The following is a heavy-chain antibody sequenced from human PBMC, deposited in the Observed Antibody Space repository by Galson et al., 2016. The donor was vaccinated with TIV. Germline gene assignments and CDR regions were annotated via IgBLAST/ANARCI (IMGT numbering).Heavy chain of an antibody. CDR1: GYRFTGYY. D-gene: IGHD3-3*02. CDR3: ARSRLGRAVNIFGVVVVAGWFDP. J-gene: IGHJ5*02. CDR2: IDPSGGTA. Sequence: SVKVSCKASGYRFTGYYLHWVRQAPGQGPQWMGIIDPSGGTATYAQKFRGRLTMTRDTSISTAYMELSSLKSEGTAVYYCARSRLGRAVNIFGVVVVAGWFDPWGQGTLVSVSS. V-gene: IGHV1-46*01.